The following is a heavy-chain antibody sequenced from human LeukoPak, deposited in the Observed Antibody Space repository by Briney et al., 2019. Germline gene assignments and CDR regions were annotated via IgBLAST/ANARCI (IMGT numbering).Heavy chain of an antibody. CDR2: IYSSGST. D-gene: IGHD2-15*01. CDR3: AREDVVVVATTVSSGFDI. V-gene: IGHV4-61*09. Sequence: PSQTLSLTCTVSGGSISSGNYCWSWIRQPAGKGLEWIGHIYSSGSTNYNPSLKSRVTISVDTSKNQFSLKLSSVTAADTAVYHCAREDVVVVATTVSSGFDIWGQGKMVTVSS. J-gene: IGHJ3*02. CDR1: GGSISSGNYC.